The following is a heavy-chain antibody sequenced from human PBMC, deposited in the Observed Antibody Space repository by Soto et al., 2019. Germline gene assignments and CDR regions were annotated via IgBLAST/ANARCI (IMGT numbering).Heavy chain of an antibody. CDR3: ARDRVGATLSPYYYYYYGMDF. D-gene: IGHD1-26*01. J-gene: IGHJ6*02. CDR1: GYTFTSYG. V-gene: IGHV1-18*01. CDR2: ISAYNGNT. Sequence: GASVKVSCKASGYTFTSYGISWVRQAPGQGLEWMGWISAYNGNTNYAQKLQGRVTMTTDTSTSTAYMELRSLRSDDTAVYYCARDRVGATLSPYYYYYYGMDFWGQGTTVTVSS.